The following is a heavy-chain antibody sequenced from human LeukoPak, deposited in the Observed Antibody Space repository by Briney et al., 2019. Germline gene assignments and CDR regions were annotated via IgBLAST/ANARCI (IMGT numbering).Heavy chain of an antibody. D-gene: IGHD3-22*01. J-gene: IGHJ6*03. CDR3: ATQTSFLVITTIPYYYYMDV. V-gene: IGHV1-69*05. CDR2: IIPIFGTA. Sequence: SVKVSCKAFGGTFSSYAISWVRQAPGQGLEWMGGIIPIFGTANYAQKFQGRVTITTDESTSTAYMELSSLRSEDTAVYYCATQTSFLVITTIPYYYYMDVWGKGTTVTVSS. CDR1: GGTFSSYA.